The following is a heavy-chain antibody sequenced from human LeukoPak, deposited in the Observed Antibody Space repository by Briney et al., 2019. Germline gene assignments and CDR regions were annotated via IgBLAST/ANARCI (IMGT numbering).Heavy chain of an antibody. D-gene: IGHD6-13*01. CDR2: IIPIFGTA. CDR3: ARAKQQPYPSFDY. J-gene: IGHJ4*02. V-gene: IGHV1-69*06. CDR1: GGTFSSYA. Sequence: GASVKVSCKASGGTFSSYAICWVRQAPGQGLEWMGGIIPIFGTANYAQKFQGRVTITADKSTSTAYMELSSLRSEDTAVYYCARAKQQPYPSFDYWGQGTLVTVSS.